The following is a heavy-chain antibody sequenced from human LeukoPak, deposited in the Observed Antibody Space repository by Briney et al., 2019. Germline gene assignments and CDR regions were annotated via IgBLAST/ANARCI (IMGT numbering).Heavy chain of an antibody. J-gene: IGHJ6*02. CDR2: IIPIFGTA. CDR1: GGTFSSYA. V-gene: IGHV1-69*13. D-gene: IGHD6-13*01. CDR3: ARDGDAKSSSWTQKGVYYYGMDV. Sequence: SVTVSCKASGGTFSSYAISWVRQAPGQGLEWMGGIIPIFGTANYAQKFQGRVTITADESTSTAYMELSSLRSEDTAVYYCARDGDAKSSSWTQKGVYYYGMDVWGQGTTVTVSS.